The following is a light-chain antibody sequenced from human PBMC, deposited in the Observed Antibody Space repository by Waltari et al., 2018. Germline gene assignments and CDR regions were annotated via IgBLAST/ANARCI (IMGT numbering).Light chain of an antibody. CDR2: KVS. J-gene: IGKJ5*01. V-gene: IGKV2-30*02. Sequence: DAAMTQSPLSLPVTLGQPASISCRSSQSLVHSDGNTYLNWFHQRPGQSPRRLIYKVSRRESGVPDRFSGSGSVTDFTQKSSRVEAGDVGIYYCMQGTHWPLTFGQGTRLEI. CDR3: MQGTHWPLT. CDR1: QSLVHSDGNTY.